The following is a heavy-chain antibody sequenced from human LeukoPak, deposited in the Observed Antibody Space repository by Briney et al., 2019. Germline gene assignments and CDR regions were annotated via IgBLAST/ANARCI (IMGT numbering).Heavy chain of an antibody. D-gene: IGHD3/OR15-3a*01. J-gene: IGHJ4*02. CDR3: ARPGGGLAYDY. Sequence: PSETLSLTCTVSGGSISSSSYYWGWIRQPPGKGLEWIGSIYYSGSTYYNPSLKSRVTISVDTSKNQFSLKLSSVTAADTAVYYCARPGGGLAYDYWGQGTLVTVSS. V-gene: IGHV4-39*01. CDR2: IYYSGST. CDR1: GGSISSSSYY.